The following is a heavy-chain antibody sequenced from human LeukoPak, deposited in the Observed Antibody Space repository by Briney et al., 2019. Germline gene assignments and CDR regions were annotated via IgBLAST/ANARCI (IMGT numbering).Heavy chain of an antibody. CDR3: ARFGYCSGGTCRRTWFDP. CDR1: GFTVSSNY. J-gene: IGHJ5*02. Sequence: GGSLRLSCAASGFTVSSNYMSWVRQAPGKGLEWVSVIYGGGSTLYTDSVRGRFIISSDNSKNTLYLQVNSLRAEDTAVYYCARFGYCSGGTCRRTWFDPWGQGTLVTVSS. CDR2: IYGGGST. D-gene: IGHD2-15*01. V-gene: IGHV3-66*01.